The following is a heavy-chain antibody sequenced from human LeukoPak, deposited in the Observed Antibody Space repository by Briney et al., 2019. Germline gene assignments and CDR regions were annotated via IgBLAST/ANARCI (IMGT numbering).Heavy chain of an antibody. CDR2: IHHSGTT. V-gene: IGHV4-34*01. D-gene: IGHD4-23*01. Sequence: SETLSLTCGIYGGSFSDHSWNWIRQPPGKGLEWIGEIHHSGTTDYNPSLKSRVTISADRSKNQLTLNLTSVTAADTAVYYCERWGVVTQRGVHYHYSMDVWENGTTVTVSS. J-gene: IGHJ6*03. CDR3: ERWGVVTQRGVHYHYSMDV. CDR1: GGSFSDHS.